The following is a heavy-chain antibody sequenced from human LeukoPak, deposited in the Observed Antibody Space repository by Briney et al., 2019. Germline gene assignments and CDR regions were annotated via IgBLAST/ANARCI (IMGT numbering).Heavy chain of an antibody. CDR3: AKRNPTGSFDY. CDR2: ISSSSGTI. CDR1: GFTFSTYS. J-gene: IGHJ4*02. D-gene: IGHD1-1*01. Sequence: GGSLRLSCAASGFTFSTYSMNWVRQAPGKGLEWVSYISSSSGTIYYADSVKGRFTISRDNAKNSLYLQVNSLRAEDTAVYYCAKRNPTGSFDYWGQGTLVTVSS. V-gene: IGHV3-48*04.